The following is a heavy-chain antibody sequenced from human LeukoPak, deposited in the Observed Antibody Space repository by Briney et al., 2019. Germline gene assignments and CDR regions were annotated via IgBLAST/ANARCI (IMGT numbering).Heavy chain of an antibody. V-gene: IGHV4-59*06. Sequence: SETLSLTCTVSGGSISSYYWSWIRQPAGKGLEWIGYIYYSGSTYYNPSLKSRVTISVDTSKNQFSLKLSSVTAADTAVYYCASLTVTTRPYYYYGMDVWGQGTTVTVSS. D-gene: IGHD4-17*01. CDR1: GGSISSYY. CDR3: ASLTVTTRPYYYYGMDV. CDR2: IYYSGST. J-gene: IGHJ6*02.